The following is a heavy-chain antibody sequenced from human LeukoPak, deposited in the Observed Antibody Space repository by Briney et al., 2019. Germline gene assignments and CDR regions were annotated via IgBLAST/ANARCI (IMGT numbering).Heavy chain of an antibody. CDR3: ARSEPLYYYDSSGYQGNY. V-gene: IGHV3-7*01. J-gene: IGHJ4*02. D-gene: IGHD3-22*01. CDR1: GFTFSSYW. Sequence: PGGSLRLSCAASGFTFSSYWMGWVRQAPGKGLEWVANIKQDGSEEYYVDSVKGRFTISRDNAKNSLYLQMNSLRAEDTAVYYCARSEPLYYYDSSGYQGNYWGQGTLVTVSS. CDR2: IKQDGSEE.